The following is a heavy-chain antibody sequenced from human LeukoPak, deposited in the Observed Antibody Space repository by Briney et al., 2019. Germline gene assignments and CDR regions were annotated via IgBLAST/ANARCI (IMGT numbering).Heavy chain of an antibody. CDR1: GFTFSSYG. Sequence: GGSLRLSCAASGFTFSSYGMHWVRQAPGKGLEWVAFIRYDGSNKYYADSVKGRFTISRDNSKNTLYLQMNSLRAEDTAVYYCARVCRDGYGGAFDIWGQGTMVTVSS. J-gene: IGHJ3*02. V-gene: IGHV3-30*02. D-gene: IGHD5-24*01. CDR2: IRYDGSNK. CDR3: ARVCRDGYGGAFDI.